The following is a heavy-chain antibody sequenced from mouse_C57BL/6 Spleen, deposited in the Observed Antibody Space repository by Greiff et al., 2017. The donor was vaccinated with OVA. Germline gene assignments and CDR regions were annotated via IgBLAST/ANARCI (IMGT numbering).Heavy chain of an antibody. CDR2: INPNNGGT. D-gene: IGHD1-1*01. V-gene: IGHV1-26*01. CDR3: ARRDDYGSSWFDY. Sequence: VQLQQSGPELVKPGASVKISCKASGYTFTDYYMNWVKQSHGKSLEWIGDINPNNGGTSYNQKFKGKATLTVDKSSSTAYMELRSLTSEGSAVYYCARRDDYGSSWFDYWGQGTTLTVSS. CDR1: GYTFTDYY. J-gene: IGHJ2*01.